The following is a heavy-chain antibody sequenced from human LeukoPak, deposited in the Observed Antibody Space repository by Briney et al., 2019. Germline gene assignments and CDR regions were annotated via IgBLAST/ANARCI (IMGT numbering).Heavy chain of an antibody. CDR2: ISWSSGTI. CDR1: GFTFDDYA. Sequence: GGSLRLSCAASGFTFDDYAMHWVRQGPGKGLEWVSGISWSSGTIGYADSVKGRFTISRDNAKNSLYLQMNSLRAEDTALYYCAKEGLPWGQWLNDKKYFDYWGQGTLVTVSS. CDR3: AKEGLPWGQWLNDKKYFDY. J-gene: IGHJ4*02. D-gene: IGHD6-19*01. V-gene: IGHV3-9*01.